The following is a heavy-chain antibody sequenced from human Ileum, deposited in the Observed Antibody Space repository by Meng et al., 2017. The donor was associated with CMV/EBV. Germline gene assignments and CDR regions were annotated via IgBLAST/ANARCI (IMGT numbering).Heavy chain of an antibody. CDR2: IYWTDDR. CDR1: NTGVG. Sequence: NTGVGVGWVRQPPGEALEWLALIYWTDDRRYNPSLKSRLTITKDTSKNQVVLTMTNMDPVDTATYYCAHSGTYHDFWSGDRHYFDYWGQGTLVTVSS. V-gene: IGHV2-5*01. J-gene: IGHJ4*02. CDR3: AHSGTYHDFWSGDRHYFDY. D-gene: IGHD3-3*01.